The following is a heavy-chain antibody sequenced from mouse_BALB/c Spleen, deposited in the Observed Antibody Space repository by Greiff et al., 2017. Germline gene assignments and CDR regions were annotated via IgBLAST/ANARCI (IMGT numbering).Heavy chain of an antibody. J-gene: IGHJ2*01. D-gene: IGHD2-14*01. CDR2: ISDGGSYT. Sequence: EVKVEESGGGLVKPGGSLKLSCAASGFTFSDYYMYWVRQTPEKRLEWVATISDGGSYTYYPDSVKGRFTISRDNAKNNLYLQMSSLKSEDTAMYYCARGGVRQGSYFDYWGQGTTLTVSS. CDR3: ARGGVRQGSYFDY. CDR1: GFTFSDYY. V-gene: IGHV5-4*02.